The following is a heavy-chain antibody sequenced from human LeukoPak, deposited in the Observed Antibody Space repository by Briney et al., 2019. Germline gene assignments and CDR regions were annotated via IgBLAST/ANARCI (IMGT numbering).Heavy chain of an antibody. CDR1: GFIFSSYA. D-gene: IGHD2-15*01. CDR3: AKDPLVVAVTYYFDY. CDR2: ISGSGGST. Sequence: HAGGSLRLSCAASGFIFSSYAMSWVRQAPGKGLEWVSAISGSGGSTYYADSVKGRFTISRDNSKNTLYLQMNSLRAEDTAVYYCAKDPLVVAVTYYFDYWGQGTLVTVSS. V-gene: IGHV3-23*01. J-gene: IGHJ4*02.